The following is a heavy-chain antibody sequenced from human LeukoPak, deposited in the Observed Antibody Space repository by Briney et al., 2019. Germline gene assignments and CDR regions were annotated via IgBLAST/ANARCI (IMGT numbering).Heavy chain of an antibody. CDR3: AREGLPYSGDY. CDR1: GFTFSTYW. D-gene: IGHD4-11*01. CDR2: IKGDGSVI. Sequence: GGSLRLSCSTSGFTFSTYWMSWVRQTPEKGLEWVANIKGDGSVINYAESVNGRFTISRDNAKNSLSLQMNGLTDDDTGLYYCAREGLPYSGDYWGQGTLVTVSS. J-gene: IGHJ4*02. V-gene: IGHV3-7*01.